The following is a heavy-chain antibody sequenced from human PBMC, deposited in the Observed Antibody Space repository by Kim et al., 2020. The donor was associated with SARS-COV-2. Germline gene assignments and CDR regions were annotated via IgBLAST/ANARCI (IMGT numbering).Heavy chain of an antibody. V-gene: IGHV3-23*01. Sequence: GGSLRLSCEASGFTFSNYAMSWVRQAPGKGLEFVACSGSGGSIYYVDSVKGRFTITRDNSKNTLYLQMNSQSSGDKAVYYYAKVRGPTYGAYYLDQWGQGALVTVSS. CDR2: GSGGSI. CDR3: AKVRGPTYGAYYLDQ. D-gene: IGHD3-10*01. CDR1: GFTFSNYA. J-gene: IGHJ4*02.